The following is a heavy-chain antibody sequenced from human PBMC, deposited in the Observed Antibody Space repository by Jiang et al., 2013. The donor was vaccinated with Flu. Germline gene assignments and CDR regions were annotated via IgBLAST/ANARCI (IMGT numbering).Heavy chain of an antibody. Sequence: GPGLVKPSETLSLTCTVSGGSISSYYWSWIRQPPGKGLEWIGYIYYSGSTNYNPSLKSRVTISVDTSKNQFSLKLSSVTAADTAVYYCAGSGYSSGWIDYWGQGTLVTVSS. D-gene: IGHD6-19*01. CDR2: IYYSGST. V-gene: IGHV4-59*01. CDR1: GGSISSYY. CDR3: AGSGYSSGWIDY. J-gene: IGHJ4*02.